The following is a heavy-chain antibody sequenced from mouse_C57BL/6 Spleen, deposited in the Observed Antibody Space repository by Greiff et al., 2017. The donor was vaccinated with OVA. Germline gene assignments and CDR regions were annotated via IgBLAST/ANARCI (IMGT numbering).Heavy chain of an antibody. J-gene: IGHJ4*01. CDR3: ASAYYSNFYAMDY. CDR2: IDPEDGET. D-gene: IGHD2-5*01. Sequence: EVQGVESGAELVKPGASVKLSCTASGFNIKDYYMHWVKQRTEQGLEWIGRIDPEDGETKYAPKFQGKATITADTSSNTAYLQLSSLTSEDTAVYYCASAYYSNFYAMDYWGQGTSVTVSS. CDR1: GFNIKDYY. V-gene: IGHV14-2*01.